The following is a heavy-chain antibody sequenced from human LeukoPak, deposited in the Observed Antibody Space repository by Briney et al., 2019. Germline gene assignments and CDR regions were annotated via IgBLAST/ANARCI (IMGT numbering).Heavy chain of an antibody. D-gene: IGHD6-13*01. CDR3: ARDGTAVGINYDY. Sequence: PGGSLRLSCAASGFTFNAYSMGWVRQAPGKGLEWVSVIYSGGSTYYADSVKGRFTISRDNAKNSLYLQMNSLGAEDTAVYYCARDGTAVGINYDYWGQGTLVTVSS. CDR1: GFTFNAYS. CDR2: IYSGGST. V-gene: IGHV3-53*01. J-gene: IGHJ4*02.